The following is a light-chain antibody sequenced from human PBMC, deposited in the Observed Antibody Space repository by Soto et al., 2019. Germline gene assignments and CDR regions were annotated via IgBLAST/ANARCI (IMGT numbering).Light chain of an antibody. Sequence: EVVVTQSPGTLSLSPGERATLSCRASQSVTNNYLAWYQQRPGQAPRLLIFGSSDRATGIPDRFSGSGSGTDFTLTISRLEPEDFALYYCHQYGSSPPYTFGQGTKLEIK. CDR2: GSS. CDR3: HQYGSSPPYT. CDR1: QSVTNNY. J-gene: IGKJ2*01. V-gene: IGKV3-20*01.